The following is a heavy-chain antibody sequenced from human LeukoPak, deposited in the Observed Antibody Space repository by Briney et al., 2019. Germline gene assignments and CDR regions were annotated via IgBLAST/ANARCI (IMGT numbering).Heavy chain of an antibody. CDR3: AKDLSRNYCVGY. V-gene: IGHV3-30*02. CDR1: GFTFSDHA. CDR2: IQYDGSNK. J-gene: IGHJ4*02. D-gene: IGHD2-21*01. Sequence: PGGSLRLSCAASGFTFSDHAMHWVRQAPGKGPEWVAFIQYDGSNKNYVESVRGRFTISRDNSKNTMYLQMNSLTAEDTAVYYCAKDLSRNYCVGYWGQGALVTVSS.